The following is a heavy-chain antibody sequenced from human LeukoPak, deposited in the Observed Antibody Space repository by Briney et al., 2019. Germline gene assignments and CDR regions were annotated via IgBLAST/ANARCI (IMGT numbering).Heavy chain of an antibody. Sequence: GGSLRLSCAASGFTFSDYYMSWVRQAPGKGLEWVSHISSSGRTIYYADSVEGRFTISRDNAKNSLYLQMNSLRAEDTAVYYCARPDCSSTSCYEFDSWGQGTLVTVSS. V-gene: IGHV3-11*04. J-gene: IGHJ4*02. CDR2: ISSSGRTI. D-gene: IGHD2-2*01. CDR3: ARPDCSSTSCYEFDS. CDR1: GFTFSDYY.